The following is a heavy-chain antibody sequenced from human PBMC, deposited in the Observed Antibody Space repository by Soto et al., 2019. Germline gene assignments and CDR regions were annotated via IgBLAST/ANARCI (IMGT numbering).Heavy chain of an antibody. CDR1: GFTFSSYA. Sequence: QVQLVESGGGVVQPGRSLRLSCAASGFTFSSYAMHWVRQAPGTGLEWVAVISYEGSNKYYADSVKGRFTISRDNSKNTLYLQMNSLRTEDTAVYYCARVLGWMATVPFDYWGQGALVTVSS. CDR2: ISYEGSNK. CDR3: ARVLGWMATVPFDY. J-gene: IGHJ4*02. V-gene: IGHV3-30-3*01. D-gene: IGHD4-4*01.